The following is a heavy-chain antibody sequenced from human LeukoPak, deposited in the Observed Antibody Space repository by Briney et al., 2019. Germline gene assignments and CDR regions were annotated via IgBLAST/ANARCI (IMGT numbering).Heavy chain of an antibody. CDR3: ARGKQWLRSDAFDI. D-gene: IGHD6-19*01. CDR2: ISTYNGNT. CDR1: GHTITGYY. V-gene: IGHV1-18*04. Sequence: ASVKVSCKASGHTITGYYMHWVRQAPGQGLEWRGWISTYNGNTNYAQKLQGRVTMTTDTSTNTVYMELRSLRSDDTAVYYCARGKQWLRSDAFDIWGQGTMVTVSS. J-gene: IGHJ3*02.